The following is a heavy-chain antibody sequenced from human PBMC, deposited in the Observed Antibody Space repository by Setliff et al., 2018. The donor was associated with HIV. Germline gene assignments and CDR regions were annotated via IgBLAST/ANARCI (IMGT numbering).Heavy chain of an antibody. CDR2: ISGSGGST. Sequence: GSLRLSCAASGFTFSSYAMSWVRQAPGKGLEWVSAISGSGGSTYYADSVKGRFTISRDNFRNTLYLQMNSLRPEDTAVYYCARVQQQLLQEDDYFDYWGQGTLVTVSS. CDR1: GFTFSSYA. CDR3: ARVQQQLLQEDDYFDY. J-gene: IGHJ4*02. V-gene: IGHV3-23*01. D-gene: IGHD6-13*01.